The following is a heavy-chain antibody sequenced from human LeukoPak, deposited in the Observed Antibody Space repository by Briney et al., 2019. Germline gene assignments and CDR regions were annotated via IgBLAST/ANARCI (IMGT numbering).Heavy chain of an antibody. CDR2: INHSGST. V-gene: IGHV4-34*01. Sequence: SETLSLTCAVYGGSFSGYYWSWIRQPPGKGLEWIGEINHSGSTNYNPSLKSRVTISVDTSKNQFSLKLSSVTAADTAVYYCARGVSRAAAGTAGIDYWGQGTLVTVSS. D-gene: IGHD6-13*01. J-gene: IGHJ4*02. CDR3: ARGVSRAAAGTAGIDY. CDR1: GGSFSGYY.